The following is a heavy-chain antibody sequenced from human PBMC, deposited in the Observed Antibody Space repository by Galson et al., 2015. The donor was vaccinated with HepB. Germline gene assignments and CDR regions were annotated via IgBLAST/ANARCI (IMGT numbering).Heavy chain of an antibody. Sequence: SLRLSCAASGFTFSNNAMTWVRQAPGKGLEWVAWITGSGGNIYYADSVKGRFTISRDNSKNTLYLQMNSLRVEDTAIYYCAKFRGSGSRSYSYFDYRGQGTLVTVSS. V-gene: IGHV3-23*01. CDR1: GFTFSNNA. CDR2: ITGSGGNI. CDR3: AKFRGSGSRSYSYFDY. J-gene: IGHJ4*02. D-gene: IGHD6-25*01.